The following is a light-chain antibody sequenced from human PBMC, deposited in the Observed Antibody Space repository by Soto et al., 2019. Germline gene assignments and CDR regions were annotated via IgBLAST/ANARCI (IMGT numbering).Light chain of an antibody. CDR2: DVT. Sequence: QSVLTQSPSASGAPGQSVTISCTGTSSDIGGYNSVSWYQQHPGKAPKVMIYDVTKRRSGVPDRFSGSKSGNTASLTVSALQAEDEADYYCSSFTDGNTLVFGTGTKVTVL. V-gene: IGLV2-8*01. CDR1: SSDIGGYNS. CDR3: SSFTDGNTLV. J-gene: IGLJ1*01.